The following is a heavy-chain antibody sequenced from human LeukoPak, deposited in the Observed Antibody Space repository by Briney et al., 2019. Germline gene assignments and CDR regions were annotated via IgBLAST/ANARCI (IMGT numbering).Heavy chain of an antibody. Sequence: GGSLRLTCAASGVTSSSYAWNWVGQAPGRGLEWVATVSGSGDRMYHADSVKGRFTISRDKSKNTIYLQMNSLRAEDTALYYCEKAAAAPGFAFWGQGTLVTVSS. J-gene: IGHJ4*02. V-gene: IGHV3-23*01. D-gene: IGHD6-13*01. CDR2: VSGSGDRM. CDR1: GVTSSSYA. CDR3: EKAAAAPGFAF.